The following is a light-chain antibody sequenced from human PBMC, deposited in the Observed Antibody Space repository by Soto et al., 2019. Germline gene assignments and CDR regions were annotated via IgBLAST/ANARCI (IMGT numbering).Light chain of an antibody. CDR1: QTVSNY. Sequence: EIVLTQSPATLSLSPGERATLSCRASQTVSNYLLWYQQKPGQAPRLLIYDASNRATGIPARFSGSGSETAFTLTISSLEPEDVAVYYCQQRMNWPLTFGQGTRLEIK. V-gene: IGKV3-11*01. J-gene: IGKJ5*01. CDR2: DAS. CDR3: QQRMNWPLT.